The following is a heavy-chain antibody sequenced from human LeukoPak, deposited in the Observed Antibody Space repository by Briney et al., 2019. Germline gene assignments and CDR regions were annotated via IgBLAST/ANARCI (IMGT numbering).Heavy chain of an antibody. CDR1: GGSFSGYY. CDR2: INHSGST. V-gene: IGHV4-34*01. D-gene: IGHD3-16*02. J-gene: IGHJ4*02. CDR3: ARGAMITFGGVIVILAKRYYFDY. Sequence: PSETLSLTCAVYGGSFSGYYWSWIRQPPVKGLEWIGEINHSGSTNYNPSLKSRVTISVDTSKNQFSLKLSSVTAADTAVYYCARGAMITFGGVIVILAKRYYFDYWGQGTLVTVSS.